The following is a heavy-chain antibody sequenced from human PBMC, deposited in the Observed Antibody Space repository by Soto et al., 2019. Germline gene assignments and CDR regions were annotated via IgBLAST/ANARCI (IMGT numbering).Heavy chain of an antibody. CDR1: NFVFSVYS. CDR2: ISYDGGNK. J-gene: IGHJ4*02. CDR3: ARDKDQYDFWGGTLDS. D-gene: IGHD3-3*01. V-gene: IGHV3-30-3*01. Sequence: QLVESGGGVVQPARSLKLSCTASNFVFSVYSLHWVRQAPGKGLEWVALISYDGGNKYYADSVKGRFTISRDNSKNTLYLQMNSLRRGDTAVYYCARDKDQYDFWGGTLDSWGQGTLVTVSS.